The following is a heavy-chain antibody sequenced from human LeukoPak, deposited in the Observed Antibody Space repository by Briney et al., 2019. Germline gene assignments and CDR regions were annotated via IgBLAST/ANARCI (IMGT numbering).Heavy chain of an antibody. CDR2: INHSGST. CDR3: ARYSSSSGGMDV. CDR1: GGSFSGYY. D-gene: IGHD6-6*01. Sequence: SETLSLTCAVYGGSFSGYYWSWIRQPPGKGQEWIGEINHSGSTNYNPSLKSRVTISVDTSKNQFSLKLSSVTAADTAVYYCARYSSSSGGMDVWGQGTTVTVSS. J-gene: IGHJ6*02. V-gene: IGHV4-34*01.